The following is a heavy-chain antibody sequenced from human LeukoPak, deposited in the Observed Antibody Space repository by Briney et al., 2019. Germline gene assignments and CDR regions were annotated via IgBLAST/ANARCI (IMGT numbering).Heavy chain of an antibody. CDR2: IRYDGSNK. Sequence: PGGSLRLSCAASGFTFSSYGMHWVRQAPGKGLEWVAFIRYDGSNKYYADSVKGRFTISRDNSKNTLYLQMNSLRSEDTAVYYCARGRHSVKVRGVIPYYYMDVWGKGTTVTVSS. V-gene: IGHV3-30*02. D-gene: IGHD3-10*01. J-gene: IGHJ6*03. CDR3: ARGRHSVKVRGVIPYYYMDV. CDR1: GFTFSSYG.